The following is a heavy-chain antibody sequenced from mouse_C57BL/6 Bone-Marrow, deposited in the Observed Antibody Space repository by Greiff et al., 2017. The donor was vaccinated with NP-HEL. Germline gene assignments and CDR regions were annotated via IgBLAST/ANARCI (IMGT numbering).Heavy chain of an antibody. V-gene: IGHV1-59*01. Sequence: FSFPSSFSPFPLSLLPFFPPLPFPCLAWIGVIDPSDSYTNYNQKFKGKATLTVDTSSSTAYMQLSSLTSEDSAVYYCANLLWLPHWYFDVWGTGTTVTVSS. CDR2: IDPSDSYT. CDR3: ANLLWLPHWYFDV. CDR1: FSPFPLSL. J-gene: IGHJ1*03. D-gene: IGHD2-2*01.